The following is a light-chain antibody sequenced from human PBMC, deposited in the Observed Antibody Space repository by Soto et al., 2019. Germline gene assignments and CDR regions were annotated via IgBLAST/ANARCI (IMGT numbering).Light chain of an antibody. CDR3: QQCHTLPLT. V-gene: IGKV3-15*01. CDR2: GAS. J-gene: IGKJ2*01. Sequence: EIVMTQSPATLSLSPGERAALSCRASQSINSELAWYQQKPGQPPRLLIYGASTRATGVPARFTGSESGSEFTLTISGLQSEDFAVYYWQQCHTLPLTFGQGTRLEI. CDR1: QSINSE.